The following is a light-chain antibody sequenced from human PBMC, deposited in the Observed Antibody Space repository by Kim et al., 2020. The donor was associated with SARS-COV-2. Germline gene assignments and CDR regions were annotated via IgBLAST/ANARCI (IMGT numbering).Light chain of an antibody. V-gene: IGKV3-15*01. CDR3: QQYDDWPLT. J-gene: IGKJ4*01. CDR1: QNVGSL. CDR2: DTS. Sequence: EIVMTQSPATLSVSPGERVILSCRASQNVGSLLAWYQQKPGQAPRLLIFDTSTRATGIPARFSGSGSATEFTLTISGLQSEDFAVYDCQQYDDWPLTFGGGTKVDIK.